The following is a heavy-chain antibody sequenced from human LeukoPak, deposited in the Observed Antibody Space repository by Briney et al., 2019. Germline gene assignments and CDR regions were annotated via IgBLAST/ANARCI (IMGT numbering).Heavy chain of an antibody. J-gene: IGHJ4*02. CDR1: GHTFSELP. CDR2: FDPENDER. V-gene: IGHV1-24*01. CDR3: ATEVTSIVPDY. D-gene: IGHD2-21*01. Sequence: GASVRVSCKVSGHTFSELPMYWVRQAPGKGLEWMGGFDPENDERLYAHQFRGRLTMTEDSSTDAAYMELSGLRSEDTAVYYCATEVTSIVPDYWGQGTLVTVSS.